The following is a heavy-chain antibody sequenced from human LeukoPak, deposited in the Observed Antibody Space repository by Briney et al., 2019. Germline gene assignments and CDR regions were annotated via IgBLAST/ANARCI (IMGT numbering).Heavy chain of an antibody. D-gene: IGHD5-12*01. Sequence: RPGGSLRLSCAASGFTFSSYWMYWVRQAPGKGLVWLSRINTDGSSTNYADSVKGRFTISRDNAKNTLYLQMNSLRDEDVAVYYCARSASGYSGNDCLDNWGQGTLVTVSS. CDR2: INTDGSST. V-gene: IGHV3-74*01. CDR1: GFTFSSYW. J-gene: IGHJ4*02. CDR3: ARSASGYSGNDCLDN.